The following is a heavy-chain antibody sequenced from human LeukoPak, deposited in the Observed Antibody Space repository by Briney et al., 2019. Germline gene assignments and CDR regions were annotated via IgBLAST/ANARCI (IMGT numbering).Heavy chain of an antibody. CDR1: GGSISSYY. V-gene: IGHV4-59*12. CDR3: ARPKKMTTVGRRWFDP. Sequence: SETLSLTCTVSGGSISSYYWSWIRQPPGKGLEWIGYIYYSGSTNYNPSLKSRVTISVDTSKNQFSLKLSSVTAADTAVYYCARPKKMTTVGRRWFDPWGQGTLVTVSS. D-gene: IGHD4-11*01. J-gene: IGHJ5*02. CDR2: IYYSGST.